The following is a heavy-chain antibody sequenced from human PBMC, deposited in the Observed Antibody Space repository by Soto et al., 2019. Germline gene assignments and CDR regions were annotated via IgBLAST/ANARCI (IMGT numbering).Heavy chain of an antibody. CDR2: MNPNSNNT. D-gene: IGHD2-21*01. CDR3: ARSDGYHFNWLES. CDR1: GYTFASYD. Sequence: QVQLVQSGAEVKTPGASVKVSCKASGYTFASYDINWVRQAPGQGLEWMGWMNPNSNNTGYAQKLQGRLTMTSDIAVSIAHMELSSLRNEDTAVYYCARSDGYHFNWLESWGQGTLVTVSA. J-gene: IGHJ5*01. V-gene: IGHV1-8*01.